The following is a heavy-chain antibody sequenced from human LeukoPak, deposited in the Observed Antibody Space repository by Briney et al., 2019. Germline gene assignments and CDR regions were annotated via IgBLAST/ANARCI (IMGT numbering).Heavy chain of an antibody. CDR2: INPGDSST. V-gene: IGHV1-46*01. Sequence: ASVKVSCKASGYTFTSYYMHWVRQAPGQGLEWMVMINPGDSSTTYAQKFQGRVAMTRDTSTSTVYMELSSLRSEDTAVYYCARHQGAGEYPFDYWGQGTLVTVSS. CDR3: ARHQGAGEYPFDY. J-gene: IGHJ4*02. CDR1: GYTFTSYY. D-gene: IGHD3-16*01.